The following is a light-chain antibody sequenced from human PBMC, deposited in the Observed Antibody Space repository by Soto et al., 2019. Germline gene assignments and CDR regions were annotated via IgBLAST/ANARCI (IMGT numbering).Light chain of an antibody. V-gene: IGKV1-5*01. CDR1: QTITRW. Sequence: DIQMTQSPSTLSASVGDRVTITCRASQTITRWLAWYRQKPGKAPKVLIYDASSLESGVPSRFSGSGSETEFTLTISSLQPEDSATYYCQQYNSYSTTFGQGTRWIS. CDR2: DAS. J-gene: IGKJ1*01. CDR3: QQYNSYSTT.